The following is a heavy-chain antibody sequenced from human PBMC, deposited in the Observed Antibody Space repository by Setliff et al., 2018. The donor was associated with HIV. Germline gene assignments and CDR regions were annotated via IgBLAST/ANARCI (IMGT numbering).Heavy chain of an antibody. CDR1: GYSLTELS. V-gene: IGHV1-24*01. Sequence: ASVKVSCKVSGYSLTELSMHWVRQAPGKGLEWMGGFDPDDGETVYAQQFQGRVTMTEDTSTDTAYMELTSLRSEDTAMYYCATVSSGWFDPWGQGTLVTVSS. CDR2: FDPDDGET. J-gene: IGHJ5*02. D-gene: IGHD6-25*01. CDR3: ATVSSGWFDP.